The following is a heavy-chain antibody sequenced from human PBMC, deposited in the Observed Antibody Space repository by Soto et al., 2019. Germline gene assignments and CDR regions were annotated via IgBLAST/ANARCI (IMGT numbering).Heavy chain of an antibody. V-gene: IGHV4-59*01. CDR2: IYYSGST. J-gene: IGHJ6*02. Sequence: SETLSLTCTVSGGSISSYYWSWIRQPPGKGLEWIGYIYYSGSTNYNPSLKSRVTISVDTSKNQFSLKLSSVTAADTAVYYCARVFSCYYYGSGSIYYYGMDVWGQGTTVTVSS. CDR1: GGSISSYY. D-gene: IGHD3-10*01. CDR3: ARVFSCYYYGSGSIYYYGMDV.